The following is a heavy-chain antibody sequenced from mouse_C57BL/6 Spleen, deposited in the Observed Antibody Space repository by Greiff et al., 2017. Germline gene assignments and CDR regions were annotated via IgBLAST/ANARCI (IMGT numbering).Heavy chain of an antibody. CDR1: GYTFTDYY. Sequence: VQLQQPGPVLVMPGASVQMSCKASGYTFTDYYMNWVKQSHGKSLEWIGVINPSNRCTSYNQKFKGKATLTVDKSSSTAYMELNSLKSEDSEVYCCARETIRKNDMDYWGQGTSVTVSS. CDR2: INPSNRCT. V-gene: IGHV1-19*01. CDR3: ARETIRKNDMDY. D-gene: IGHD2-4*01. J-gene: IGHJ4*01.